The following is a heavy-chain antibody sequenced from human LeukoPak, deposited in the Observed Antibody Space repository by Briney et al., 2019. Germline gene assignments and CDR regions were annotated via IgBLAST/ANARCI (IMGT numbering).Heavy chain of an antibody. J-gene: IGHJ6*02. V-gene: IGHV4-34*01. Sequence: PSETLSLTCAVYGGSFSGYYWSWIRQPPGKGLEWIGEINHSGSTNYNPSLKSRVTISVDTSKNQFSLKLSSVTAADTAVYYCARWDPAGPLYYGMDVWDQGTTVTVSS. D-gene: IGHD1-26*01. CDR2: INHSGST. CDR3: ARWDPAGPLYYGMDV. CDR1: GGSFSGYY.